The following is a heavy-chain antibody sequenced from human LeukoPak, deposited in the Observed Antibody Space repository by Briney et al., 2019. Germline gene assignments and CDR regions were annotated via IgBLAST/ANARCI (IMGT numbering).Heavy chain of an antibody. D-gene: IGHD3-9*01. CDR3: AKGYYDIRGWFDP. Sequence: HPGGSLRLSCAASGFTFSSTLMHWVRQAPGKGLEWVSAISSGGGSAYYADSVKGRFTISRDNSKNTLYLQMNSLRAEDTAVYYCAKGYYDIRGWFDPWGQGTLVTVSS. CDR1: GFTFSSTL. V-gene: IGHV3-23*01. CDR2: ISSGGGSA. J-gene: IGHJ5*02.